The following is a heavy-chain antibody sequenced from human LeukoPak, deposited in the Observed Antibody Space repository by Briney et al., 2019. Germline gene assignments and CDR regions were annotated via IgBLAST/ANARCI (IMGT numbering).Heavy chain of an antibody. V-gene: IGHV4-39*01. CDR3: ARQGVLRFLEWLSYFDY. Sequence: SETLSLTCTVSGGSISSSSYYWGWIRQPPGKGLEWIGSIYYSGSTYYNPSLKSRVTISVDTSKNQFSLKLSSVTAADTAVYYCARQGVLRFLEWLSYFDYWGQGTLVTVSS. J-gene: IGHJ4*02. D-gene: IGHD3-3*01. CDR2: IYYSGST. CDR1: GGSISSSSYY.